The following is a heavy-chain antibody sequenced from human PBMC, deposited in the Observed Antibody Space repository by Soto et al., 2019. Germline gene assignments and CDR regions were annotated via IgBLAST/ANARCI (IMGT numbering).Heavy chain of an antibody. Sequence: QVTVKESGPVLVKPTETLTLTCTVSGFSLSNAGLGVSWIRQPPGKALEWLAHIFSNDEKSYSTSPKSRLTISKDTSKSQVVLTMTNMDPVDTATYYWASTYSTSWYWFDPWGQGTLVTVSS. CDR3: ASTYSTSWYWFDP. CDR1: GFSLSNAGLG. CDR2: IFSNDEK. V-gene: IGHV2-26*04. J-gene: IGHJ5*02. D-gene: IGHD6-13*01.